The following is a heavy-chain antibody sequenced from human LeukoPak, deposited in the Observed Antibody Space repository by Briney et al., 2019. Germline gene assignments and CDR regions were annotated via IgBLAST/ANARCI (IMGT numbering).Heavy chain of an antibody. CDR3: ASLGGGDCFYPS. CDR1: GYTFTGYY. CDR2: INPNSGGT. J-gene: IGHJ4*02. D-gene: IGHD2-21*02. V-gene: IGHV1-2*02. Sequence: GASVKVSCKASGYTFTGYYMHWVRQAPGQGLEWMGWINPNSGGTNYAQKFQGRVTITADKSTSTAYMELSSLRSEDTAVYYCASLGGGDCFYPSGGQGPLVTVS.